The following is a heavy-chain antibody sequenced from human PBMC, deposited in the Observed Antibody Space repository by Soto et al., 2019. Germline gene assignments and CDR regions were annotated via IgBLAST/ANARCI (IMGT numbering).Heavy chain of an antibody. CDR2: IYYSGST. CDR3: ARWRGYCSGGSCYSGVYGMDV. J-gene: IGHJ6*02. V-gene: IGHV4-59*01. D-gene: IGHD2-15*01. Sequence: PSETLSLTCTVSGGSISSYYWSWIRQPPGKGLEWIGYIYYSGSTNYNPSLKSRVTISVDTSKNQFSLKLSSVTAADTAVYYCARWRGYCSGGSCYSGVYGMDVWGQGTTVTAP. CDR1: GGSISSYY.